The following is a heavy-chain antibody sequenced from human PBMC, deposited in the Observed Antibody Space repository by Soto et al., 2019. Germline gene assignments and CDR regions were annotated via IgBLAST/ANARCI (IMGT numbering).Heavy chain of an antibody. CDR3: ARDVGQWRNSPIDY. CDR1: GDSVSSNSAA. D-gene: IGHD6-19*01. Sequence: QTLSLTCAISGDSVSSNSAAWNWIRQSPSRGLEWLGRTYYRSKWYNDYAVSVKSRITINPDTSKNQFSLQLNSVTPEDTAVYYCARDVGQWRNSPIDYWGQGTLVTVSS. V-gene: IGHV6-1*01. J-gene: IGHJ4*02. CDR2: TYYRSKWYN.